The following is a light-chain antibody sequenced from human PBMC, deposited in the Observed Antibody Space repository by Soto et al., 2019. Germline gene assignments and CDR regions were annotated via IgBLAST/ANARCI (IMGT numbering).Light chain of an antibody. CDR3: SSYTTSSTLT. J-gene: IGLJ2*01. CDR1: SSDVGAYKY. CDR2: EAA. Sequence: QSALTQPASVSGSPGQSITISCTGTSSDVGAYKYVSWYQQHPGKAPKLIIYEAANRPSGVSDRFSGSKSGNTASLTISGLQAEDQASYYCSSYTTSSTLTFGGGTKVTVL. V-gene: IGLV2-14*01.